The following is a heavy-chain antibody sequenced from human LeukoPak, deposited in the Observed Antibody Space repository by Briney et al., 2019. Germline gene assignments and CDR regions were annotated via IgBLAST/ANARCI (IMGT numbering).Heavy chain of an antibody. CDR3: ARPKGVELGIFDY. D-gene: IGHD7-27*01. V-gene: IGHV1-69*04. Sequence: ASVKVSCKASGGTFSSYAISWVRQAPGQGLEWMGRIIPILGIANYAQKFQGRVTITADKSTSTAYMELSSLRSEDTAVYYCARPKGVELGIFDYWGQGTLVTVSS. CDR2: IIPILGIA. J-gene: IGHJ4*02. CDR1: GGTFSSYA.